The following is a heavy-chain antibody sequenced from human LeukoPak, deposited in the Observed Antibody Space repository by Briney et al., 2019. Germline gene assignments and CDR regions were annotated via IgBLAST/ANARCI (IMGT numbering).Heavy chain of an antibody. CDR3: ASRGQAWSGYTVLGTDAFDI. CDR2: IYYSGST. D-gene: IGHD3-3*01. V-gene: IGHV4-39*01. CDR1: GGSISSSSYY. J-gene: IGHJ3*02. Sequence: PSETLSLTCTVSGGSISSSSYYWGWIRQPPGKGLEWIGSIYYSGSTYYNPSHKSRVTISVDTSKNQFSLKLSSVTAADTAVYYCASRGQAWSGYTVLGTDAFDIWGQGTMVTVSS.